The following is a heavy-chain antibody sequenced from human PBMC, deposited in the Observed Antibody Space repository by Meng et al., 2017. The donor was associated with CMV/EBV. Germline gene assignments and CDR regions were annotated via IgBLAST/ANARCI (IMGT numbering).Heavy chain of an antibody. CDR2: ISGSGGST. J-gene: IGHJ5*02. Sequence: GGSLRLSCAASGLTFGSYAMSWVRQAPGKGLEWVSAISGSGGSTYYADSVKGRFTISRDNSKNTLYLQMNSLRADDTAVYYCAKGRVPDYSMVASFDPWGQGTLVPSPQ. CDR3: AKGRVPDYSMVASFDP. V-gene: IGHV3-23*01. D-gene: IGHD4-11*01. CDR1: GLTFGSYA.